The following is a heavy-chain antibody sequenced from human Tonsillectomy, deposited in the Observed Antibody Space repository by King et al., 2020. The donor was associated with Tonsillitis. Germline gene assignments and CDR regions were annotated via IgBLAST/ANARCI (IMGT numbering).Heavy chain of an antibody. V-gene: IGHV4-59*01. Sequence: QVQLQESGPGLVKPSETLSLSCTVSGGSISSYYWSWIRQPPGQGLEWIGYVYYTGSTNSNPSLKSRVSMSVDTSKNQFSLKLTSVTPADPAVYYCVRAVGQVFAAGTSMDYGFDPWGQGTLVTVSS. CDR1: GGSISSYY. CDR3: VRAVGQVFAAGTSMDYGFDP. CDR2: VYYTGST. J-gene: IGHJ5*02. D-gene: IGHD4/OR15-4a*01.